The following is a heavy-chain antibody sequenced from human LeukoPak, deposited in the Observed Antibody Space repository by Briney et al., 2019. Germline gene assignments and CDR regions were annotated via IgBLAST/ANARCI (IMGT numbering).Heavy chain of an antibody. Sequence: GGSLRLSCAASGFTFSSYWMHWVRQAPGKGLVWVSRINIDGSSTSYADSVKGRFTISRDNAKNTLYLQMNSLRAEDTAVYYCARGSWSSLDYWGQGTLVTVSS. J-gene: IGHJ4*02. CDR3: ARGSWSSLDY. V-gene: IGHV3-74*01. D-gene: IGHD3-3*01. CDR2: INIDGSST. CDR1: GFTFSSYW.